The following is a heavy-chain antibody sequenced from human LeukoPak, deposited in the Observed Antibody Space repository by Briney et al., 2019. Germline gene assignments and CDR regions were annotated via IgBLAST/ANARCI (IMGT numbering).Heavy chain of an antibody. CDR1: GITLTNAS. D-gene: IGHD6-19*01. CDR2: IKSKTDGGTT. V-gene: IGHV3-15*01. CDR3: TTDQDSSGWTFDY. Sequence: KPGRSLRLSYADSGITLTNASMSWTRHAPGKGLPWVGRIKSKTDGGTTDYAAPVKGRFTISRDDSKNTLYLQMNSLKTEDTAVYYCTTDQDSSGWTFDYWGQGTLVTVSS. J-gene: IGHJ4*02.